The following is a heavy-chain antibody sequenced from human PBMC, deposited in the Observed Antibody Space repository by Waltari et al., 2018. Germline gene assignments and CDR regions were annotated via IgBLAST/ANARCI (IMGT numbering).Heavy chain of an antibody. J-gene: IGHJ4*02. CDR1: GFTFSSYA. CDR3: AKVLEGDSRVDY. D-gene: IGHD3-22*01. V-gene: IGHV3-23*04. Sequence: EVQLVESGGGLVQPGGSLRLSCAASGFTFSSYAMSWVRQAPGKGLEWVSAISGSGGSTYYDDALKCRFTISRDNSKNTLYLQMNSLRAEDTAVYYCAKVLEGDSRVDYWGQGTLVTVSS. CDR2: ISGSGGST.